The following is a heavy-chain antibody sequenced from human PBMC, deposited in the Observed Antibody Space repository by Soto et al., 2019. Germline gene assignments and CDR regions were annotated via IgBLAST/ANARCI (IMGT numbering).Heavy chain of an antibody. V-gene: IGHV1-8*01. Sequence: AAVKVSCKASGYTVTSYDINWVRQATGQGLEWMGWMNPNSGNTGYAQKFQGRVTMTRNTSISTAYMELSSLRSEDTAVYYCARGFTMVRGVIIYYYYYYMDVWGKGTTVTVSS. D-gene: IGHD3-10*01. CDR1: GYTVTSYD. CDR2: MNPNSGNT. CDR3: ARGFTMVRGVIIYYYYYYMDV. J-gene: IGHJ6*03.